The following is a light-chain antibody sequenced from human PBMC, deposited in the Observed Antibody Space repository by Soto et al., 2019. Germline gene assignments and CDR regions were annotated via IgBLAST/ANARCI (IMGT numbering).Light chain of an antibody. Sequence: QSALTQPASVSGSPGQSITISCTGTSSDVGGYKYVSWYQQHPGKAPKLMIYEVSNRPSGVSNRFSGSKSGNTASLTISGLQAEDEADYYCSSYTDSSNYVFGTGTKVTAL. CDR2: EVS. V-gene: IGLV2-14*01. J-gene: IGLJ1*01. CDR1: SSDVGGYKY. CDR3: SSYTDSSNYV.